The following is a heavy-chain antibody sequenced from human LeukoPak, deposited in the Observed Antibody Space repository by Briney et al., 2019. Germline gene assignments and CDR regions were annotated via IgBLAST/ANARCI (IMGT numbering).Heavy chain of an antibody. CDR1: GGSISSYY. Sequence: SETLSLTCTVTGGSISSYYWSWIRQPPGKGLEWIGYIYYSGSTNYNPSLKSRVTISVDTSKNQFSLKLSSVTAADTAVYYCAREGQMGIDYWGQGTLVTVSS. J-gene: IGHJ4*02. CDR2: IYYSGST. D-gene: IGHD5-24*01. V-gene: IGHV4-59*01. CDR3: AREGQMGIDY.